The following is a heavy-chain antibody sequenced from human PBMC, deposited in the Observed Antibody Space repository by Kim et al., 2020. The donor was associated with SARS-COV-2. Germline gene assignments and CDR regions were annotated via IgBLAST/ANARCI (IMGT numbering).Heavy chain of an antibody. D-gene: IGHD5-18*01. Sequence: ASVKVSCKASGYSFTGYYIHWVRQAPGQGLEWMGRINPISGGTNYAQKFQGRVIMTRDTSITTAYMELSSLRSDDTVVYYCARGGYSDTRGSNDAFDIWGQGTKATVSS. CDR2: INPISGGT. CDR1: GYSFTGYY. CDR3: ARGGYSDTRGSNDAFDI. J-gene: IGHJ3*02. V-gene: IGHV1-2*05.